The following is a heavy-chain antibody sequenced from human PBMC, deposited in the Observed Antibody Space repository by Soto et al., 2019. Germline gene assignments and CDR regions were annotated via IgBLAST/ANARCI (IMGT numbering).Heavy chain of an antibody. CDR2: VYNSGST. CDR1: GGSISSNY. Sequence: PSETLSLTCTVSGGSISSNYWTWIRQPPGKGLEWIGYVYNSGSTNYNPSLKSRVTISEDTSKSQFSLKVNSMAAADTAVYYCARYRREAVAGYTLDNWGQGILVTVSS. CDR3: ARYRREAVAGYTLDN. D-gene: IGHD6-13*01. J-gene: IGHJ4*02. V-gene: IGHV4-59*01.